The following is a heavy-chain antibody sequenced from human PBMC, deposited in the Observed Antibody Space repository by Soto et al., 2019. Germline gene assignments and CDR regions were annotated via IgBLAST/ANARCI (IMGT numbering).Heavy chain of an antibody. D-gene: IGHD4-17*01. CDR2: ITPILGIA. V-gene: IGHV1-69*02. CDR3: ARYGDSDAFDI. Sequence: SVKVSCKASGGTFSNYTINWVRQAPGQGLEWMGRITPILGIANYAQKFQGRVTITADKSTSTAYMELSSLRSEDTAVYYCARYGDSDAFDIWGQGTMVTVSS. J-gene: IGHJ3*02. CDR1: GGTFSNYT.